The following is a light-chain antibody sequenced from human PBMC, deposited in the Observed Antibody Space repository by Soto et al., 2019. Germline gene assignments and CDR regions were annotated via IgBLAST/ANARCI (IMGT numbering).Light chain of an antibody. CDR3: LQYNKWPRT. CDR2: HVS. V-gene: IGKV3-15*01. CDR1: QSVGTK. Sequence: EKVIKQSPGTLSVTLGERATLSCRASQSVGTKLAWYQQKPGQVPRLLIYHVSTRATGVPARFSGSGSVTEFTLSISSLQSEDFAVYCSLQYNKWPRTFGQGTKVDNK. J-gene: IGKJ1*01.